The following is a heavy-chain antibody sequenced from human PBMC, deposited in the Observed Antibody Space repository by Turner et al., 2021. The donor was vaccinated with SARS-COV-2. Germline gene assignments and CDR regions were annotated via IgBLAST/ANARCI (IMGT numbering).Heavy chain of an antibody. Sequence: QVQLVESGGGVVQPGRSLRLSCAASGFTFSSYGMHWVRQAPGKGLVWVAVIWYDGSNKYYADSVKGRFTISRDNSKNTLYLQMNSLRAEDTAVYYCARDQLGVEATWFDPWGQGTLVTVSS. CDR2: IWYDGSNK. CDR3: ARDQLGVEATWFDP. D-gene: IGHD2-8*01. V-gene: IGHV3-33*01. J-gene: IGHJ5*02. CDR1: GFTFSSYG.